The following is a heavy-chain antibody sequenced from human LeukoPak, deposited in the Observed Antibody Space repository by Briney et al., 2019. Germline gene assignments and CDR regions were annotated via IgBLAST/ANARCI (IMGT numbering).Heavy chain of an antibody. CDR3: AKVRVVGASDAYDI. D-gene: IGHD1-26*01. CDR1: GFTFSSYA. J-gene: IGHJ3*02. Sequence: PGGSLRLSCAASGFTFSSYAINWVRQTPGKGLEWVSAISGTGGSTYYGDSVKGRITISRDNSKNTMYLQMNSLRAEDTAVYYCAKVRVVGASDAYDIWGQGTMVTVSS. V-gene: IGHV3-23*01. CDR2: ISGTGGST.